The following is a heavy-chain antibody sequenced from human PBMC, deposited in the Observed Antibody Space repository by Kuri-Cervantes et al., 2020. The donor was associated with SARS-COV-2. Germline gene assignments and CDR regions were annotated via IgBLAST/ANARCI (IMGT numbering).Heavy chain of an antibody. Sequence: SETLSLTCTVSGGSISSYYWSWIRQPAGKGLEWIGRIYTSGSTYYNPSLKSRVTISVDTSKNQFSLKLSSVTAADTAVHYCARHVFTPNLVWGDAFDIWGQGTMVTVSS. CDR3: ARHVFTPNLVWGDAFDI. V-gene: IGHV4-4*07. D-gene: IGHD3-16*01. J-gene: IGHJ3*02. CDR1: GGSISSYY. CDR2: IYTSGST.